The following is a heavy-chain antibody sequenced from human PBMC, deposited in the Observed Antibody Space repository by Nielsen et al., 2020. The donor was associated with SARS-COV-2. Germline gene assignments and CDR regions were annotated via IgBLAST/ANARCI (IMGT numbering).Heavy chain of an antibody. CDR2: ISWNSGSI. Sequence: GGSLRLSCAASGFTFSSYSMNWVRQAPGKGLEWVSGISWNSGSIGYVDSVKGRFTISRDNAKSSMSLQMNSLRVEDTAIYYCARDWSRASDVWGQGTVVIVSS. D-gene: IGHD2-8*02. CDR1: GFTFSSYS. V-gene: IGHV3-48*04. CDR3: ARDWSRASDV. J-gene: IGHJ3*01.